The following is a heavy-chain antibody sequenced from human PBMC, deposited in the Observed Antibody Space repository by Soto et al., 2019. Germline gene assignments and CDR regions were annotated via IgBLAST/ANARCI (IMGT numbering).Heavy chain of an antibody. J-gene: IGHJ5*02. CDR1: GGTFSSYT. V-gene: IGHV1-69*13. CDR3: ARAGESYYYDSSGSWFDP. CDR2: IIPIFGTA. Sequence: SVKVSCKASGGTFSSYTISWVRQAPGQGLEWMGGIIPIFGTANYAQKFQGRVTITADESTSTAYMELSSLRSEDTAVYYCARAGESYYYDSSGSWFDPWGQGTLVTVSS. D-gene: IGHD3-22*01.